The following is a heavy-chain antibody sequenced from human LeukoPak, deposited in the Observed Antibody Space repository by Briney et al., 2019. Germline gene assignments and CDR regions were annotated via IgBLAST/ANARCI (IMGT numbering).Heavy chain of an antibody. CDR2: ISFDGSHT. V-gene: IGHV3-30*18. J-gene: IGHJ6*01. CDR1: GFTFSSYG. Sequence: PGGSLRLSCAASGFTFSSYGVHWVRQAPGKGLEWVGLISFDGSHTYYADSVKRRFTISRANPKNTLYLQLNSLRVEDTAVYYCAKVRSPYQPYGVDVWGQGTTVTVSS. CDR3: AKVRSPYQPYGVDV.